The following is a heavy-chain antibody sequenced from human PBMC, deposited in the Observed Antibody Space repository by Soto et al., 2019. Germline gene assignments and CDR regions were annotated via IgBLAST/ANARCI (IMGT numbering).Heavy chain of an antibody. CDR3: AKEYSGYYYGPGSESSYFDY. V-gene: IGHV3-30*18. D-gene: IGHD3-10*01. Sequence: QVQLVESGGGVVQPGRSLRLSCAASGFTFSSYGMHWVRQAPGKGLEWVAVISYDGSNKYYADSVKGRFTISRDNSKNTLYLQMNSLRAEDTAVYYCAKEYSGYYYGPGSESSYFDYWGQGTLVTVSS. J-gene: IGHJ4*02. CDR1: GFTFSSYG. CDR2: ISYDGSNK.